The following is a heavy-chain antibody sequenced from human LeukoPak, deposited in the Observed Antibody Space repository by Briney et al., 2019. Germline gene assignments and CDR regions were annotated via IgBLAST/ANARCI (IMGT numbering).Heavy chain of an antibody. CDR3: ARDAGYSGYETWGFDY. J-gene: IGHJ4*02. Sequence: GGSLRLSCAASGFTFSSYSMNWVRQAPGKGLEWVSSISSSSSYIYYADSVKGRFTISRDNAKNSLYLQMNSLRAEDTAVYYCARDAGYSGYETWGFDYWGQGTLVTVSS. V-gene: IGHV3-21*01. CDR1: GFTFSSYS. D-gene: IGHD5-12*01. CDR2: ISSSSSYI.